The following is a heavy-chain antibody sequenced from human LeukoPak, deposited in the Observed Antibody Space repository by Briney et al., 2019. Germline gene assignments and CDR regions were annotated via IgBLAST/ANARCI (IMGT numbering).Heavy chain of an antibody. J-gene: IGHJ4*02. CDR3: AGHHPRNTVDF. D-gene: IGHD2-8*02. CDR2: ISDIGSI. V-gene: IGHV4-59*08. Sequence: SETLSLTCTVSVDSISRYYWSCIRDPPGEGLEWSANISDIGSINYDPPLQSRVTISLDTSKNQFSLKMSSLTAADTAVYYCAGHHPRNTVDFWGQGTLVTVSS. CDR1: VDSISRYY.